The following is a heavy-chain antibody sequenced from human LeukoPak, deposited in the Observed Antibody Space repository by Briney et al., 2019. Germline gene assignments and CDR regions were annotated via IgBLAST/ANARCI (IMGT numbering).Heavy chain of an antibody. CDR2: INHSGST. CDR3: ARVTVVTIYYYYMDV. Sequence: SETLSLTCTVSGGSVSSGSYYWSWIRQPPGKGLEWIGEINHSGSTNYNPSLKSRVTISVDTSKNQFSLKLSSVTAADTAVYYCARVTVVTIYYYYMDVWGKGTTVTVSS. CDR1: GGSVSSGSYY. J-gene: IGHJ6*03. D-gene: IGHD4-23*01. V-gene: IGHV4-39*07.